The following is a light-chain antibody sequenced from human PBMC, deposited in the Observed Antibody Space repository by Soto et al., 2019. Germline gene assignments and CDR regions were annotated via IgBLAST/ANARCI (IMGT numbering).Light chain of an antibody. CDR1: QSVSNN. CDR2: GAS. CDR3: QQYSVWPLT. Sequence: EIVLTQSPATLSVSPGERAALSCRASQSVSNNLAWYQQKPGQPPRLLIFGASTRATGIPARFRGSGSEAEFALTISTLQSEDFAVYYCQQYSVWPLTFGGGTKVEIK. J-gene: IGKJ4*01. V-gene: IGKV3D-15*01.